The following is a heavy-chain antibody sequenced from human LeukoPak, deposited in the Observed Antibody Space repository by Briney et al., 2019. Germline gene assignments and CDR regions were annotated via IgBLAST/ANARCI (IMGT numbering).Heavy chain of an antibody. Sequence: KPSETLSLTCAVDGGSFSGYYWSWIRQPPGKGLEWMGEINHSGSTNYNPSLKSRVTISVDTSKNQFSLKLSSVTAADTAVYYCARGLDKTYYYDSSGYYYGYWGQGTLVTVSS. D-gene: IGHD3-22*01. J-gene: IGHJ4*02. CDR2: INHSGST. V-gene: IGHV4-34*01. CDR3: ARGLDKTYYYDSSGYYYGY. CDR1: GGSFSGYY.